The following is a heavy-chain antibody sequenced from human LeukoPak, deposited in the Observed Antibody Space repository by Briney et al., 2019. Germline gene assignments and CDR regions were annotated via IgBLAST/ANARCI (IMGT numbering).Heavy chain of an antibody. CDR2: INHSGST. D-gene: IGHD1-26*01. Sequence: PGGSLRLSCAASGFTFRSYAMSWIRQPPGKGLEWIGEINHSGSTNYDPSLKSRVTISVDTSKNQFSLKLSSVTAADTAVYYCARGARIVAFWGQGTLVTVSS. CDR1: GFTFRSYA. V-gene: IGHV4-34*01. J-gene: IGHJ4*02. CDR3: ARGARIVAF.